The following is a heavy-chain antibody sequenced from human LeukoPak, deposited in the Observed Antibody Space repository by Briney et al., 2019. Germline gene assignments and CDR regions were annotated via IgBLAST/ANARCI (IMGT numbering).Heavy chain of an antibody. CDR1: GFTFSNYA. CDR2: ISYDGSYK. D-gene: IGHD6-13*01. CDR3: AKDRYSGLNTIDY. J-gene: IGHJ4*02. V-gene: IGHV3-30*18. Sequence: GGSLRLSCAGSGFTFSNYAMHWVRQAPGKGLEWVAVISYDGSYKFYADSVKGRFTISRDNSKSTLYLQMNSLRAEDTAVYYCAKDRYSGLNTIDYWGQGTLVTVSS.